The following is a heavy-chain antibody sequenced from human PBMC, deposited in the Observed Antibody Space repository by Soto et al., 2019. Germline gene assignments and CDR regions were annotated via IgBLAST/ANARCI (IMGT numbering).Heavy chain of an antibody. CDR1: GYTFTSYG. D-gene: IGHD4-17*01. J-gene: IGHJ4*02. CDR2: INAGNGNT. CDR3: AIGSTVNKLVSQGY. V-gene: IGHV1-3*01. Sequence: ASVKVSCKASGYTFTSYGMHWVRQAPGQRLEWMGWINAGNGNTKYSQKFQGRVTITRDTSASTAYMERSSLTSADTAADYCAIGSTVNKLVSQGYWAQGTLDTVSA.